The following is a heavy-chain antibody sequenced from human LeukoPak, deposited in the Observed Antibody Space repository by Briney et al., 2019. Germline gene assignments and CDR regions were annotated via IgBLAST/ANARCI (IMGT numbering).Heavy chain of an antibody. CDR2: VYYSGST. Sequence: SETLSPTCVVSGGSVSGYYWGWIRQPPGRGLEWIGYVYYSGSTNYNPSFKSRITISVDTSRNQFSLQLSSVTAADTAVYYCARIHRYCSGGACYVLDNWGQGTLVAVSS. CDR3: ARIHRYCSGGACYVLDN. D-gene: IGHD2-15*01. J-gene: IGHJ4*02. V-gene: IGHV4-59*02. CDR1: GGSVSGYY.